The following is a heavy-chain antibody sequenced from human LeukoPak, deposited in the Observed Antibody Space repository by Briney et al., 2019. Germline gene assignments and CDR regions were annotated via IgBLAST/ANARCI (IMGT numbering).Heavy chain of an antibody. J-gene: IGHJ6*02. Sequence: GGSLRLSCAASGFTVSSNYMTRVRQAPGKGLEWVSLIYSAGGTYYTDSVKGRFTISRHSSKNTLYLQMDSLRGEDTAVYYCARFLGRITISGVVPYGMDVWGQGTTVTVSS. CDR2: IYSAGGT. CDR3: ARFLGRITISGVVPYGMDV. CDR1: GFTVSSNY. D-gene: IGHD3-3*01. V-gene: IGHV3-53*01.